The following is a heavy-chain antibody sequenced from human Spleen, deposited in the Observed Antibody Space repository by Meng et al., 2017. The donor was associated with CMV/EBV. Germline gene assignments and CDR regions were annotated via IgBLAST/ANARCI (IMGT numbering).Heavy chain of an antibody. V-gene: IGHV4-4*07. J-gene: IGHJ4*02. D-gene: IGHD3-10*01. Sequence: QVHLQESGPGLVNPSETLSLPCTVSGGSSSSYDWSWIRQPAGNGLEWIGRIYTSGSTNYNPSLKSRVTMSVDTSKNQFSLKLSSVTAADTAVYYCARSAVAGSGSYYSPLDYWGQGTLVTVSS. CDR1: GGSSSSYD. CDR2: IYTSGST. CDR3: ARSAVAGSGSYYSPLDY.